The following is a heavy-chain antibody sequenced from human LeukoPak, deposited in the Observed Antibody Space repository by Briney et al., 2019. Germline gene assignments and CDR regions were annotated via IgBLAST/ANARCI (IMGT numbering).Heavy chain of an antibody. CDR2: INSDGSST. J-gene: IGHJ4*02. D-gene: IGHD2-21*02. Sequence: QVGGSLRLSCAASGFTFSSYWMHWVRQAPGKGLVWVSRINSDGSSTSYADSVKGRFTISRDNAKNTLYLQMNSPRAEDTAVYYCARDSVSHIVVVTAPDYWGQGTLVTVSS. CDR1: GFTFSSYW. V-gene: IGHV3-74*01. CDR3: ARDSVSHIVVVTAPDY.